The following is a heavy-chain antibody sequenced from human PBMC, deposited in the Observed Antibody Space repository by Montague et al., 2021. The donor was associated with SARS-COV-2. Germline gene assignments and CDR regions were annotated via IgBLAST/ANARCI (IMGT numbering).Heavy chain of an antibody. CDR3: ARLHCSSTSCYYLFFAETSHFDY. CDR1: GGSISSSSYY. J-gene: IGHJ4*02. D-gene: IGHD2-2*01. CDR2: IYYSGNT. Sequence: SETLSLTCTVSGGSISSSSYYWGWIRQPPGKGLEWIGSIYYSGNTYYNPSLKSRVTISVDTSKNQFSLKLSSVTAADTAVYYCARLHCSSTSCYYLFFAETSHFDYWGQGTLVTVSS. V-gene: IGHV4-39*01.